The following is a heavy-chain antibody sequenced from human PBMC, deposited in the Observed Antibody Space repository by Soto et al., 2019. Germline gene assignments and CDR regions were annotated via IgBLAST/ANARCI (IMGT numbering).Heavy chain of an antibody. CDR3: ARDRAPYYYDSSGSSPDY. CDR1: GFTFSSYC. V-gene: IGHV3-74*01. CDR2: INSDGSST. D-gene: IGHD3-22*01. J-gene: IGHJ4*02. Sequence: GSLRLSCAASGFTFSSYCIHWVRQAPGKGLVWVSRINSDGSSTSYADSVKGRFTISRDNAKNTLYLQMNSLRAEDTAVYYCARDRAPYYYDSSGSSPDYWGQGTLVTVSS.